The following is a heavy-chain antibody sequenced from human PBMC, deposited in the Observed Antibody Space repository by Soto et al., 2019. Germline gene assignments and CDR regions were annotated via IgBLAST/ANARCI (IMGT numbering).Heavy chain of an antibody. CDR1: GFTFSSYA. CDR3: AKGRYSSSSGGCVY. Sequence: GGSLRLSCAASGFTFSSYAMSWVRQAPGKGLEWVSAISGSGGSTYYADSVKGRFTISRDNSKNTLYLQMNSLRAEDTAVYYCAKGRYSSSSGGCVYWGQGTLVTVSS. CDR2: ISGSGGST. D-gene: IGHD6-6*01. J-gene: IGHJ4*02. V-gene: IGHV3-23*01.